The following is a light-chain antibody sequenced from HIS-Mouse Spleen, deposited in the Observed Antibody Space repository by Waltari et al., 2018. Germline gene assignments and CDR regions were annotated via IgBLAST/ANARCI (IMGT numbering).Light chain of an antibody. CDR2: WAS. J-gene: IGKJ2*01. CDR3: QQYYSTPYT. CDR1: QSVLYSSNHKNY. Sequence: DIVMTQSPDSLAVSLGERATINCKSIQSVLYSSNHKNYLAWYQQKPGQPPKLLIYWASTRESGVPDRFSGSGSGTDFTLTISSLQAEDVAVYYCQQYYSTPYTFGQGTKLEIK. V-gene: IGKV4-1*01.